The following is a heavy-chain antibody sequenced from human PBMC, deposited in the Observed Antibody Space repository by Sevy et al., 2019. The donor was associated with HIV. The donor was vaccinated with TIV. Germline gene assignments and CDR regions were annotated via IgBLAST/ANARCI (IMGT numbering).Heavy chain of an antibody. D-gene: IGHD6-19*01. CDR3: AGPTLTYSSGWSYYDS. CDR2: INYSGST. Sequence: SETLSLTCTVSGASISSSGYYWGWIRQPPGKGLEWIASINYSGSTFYNPSLKSRVTISSDTSKNQFSLKLNSVTAADTAIYYCAGPTLTYSSGWSYYDSWGQGTVVTVFS. CDR1: GASISSSGYY. J-gene: IGHJ4*02. V-gene: IGHV4-39*01.